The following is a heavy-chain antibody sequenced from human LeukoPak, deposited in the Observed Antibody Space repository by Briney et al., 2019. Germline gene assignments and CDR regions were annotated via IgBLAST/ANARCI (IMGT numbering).Heavy chain of an antibody. J-gene: IGHJ3*02. V-gene: IGHV4-34*01. CDR1: GGSFGGYY. D-gene: IGHD6-19*01. CDR2: INHSGST. CDR3: ARSSSGWDDAFDI. Sequence: SETLSLTCAVYGGSFGGYYWSWIRQPPGKGLEWIGEINHSGSTNYNPSLKSRVTISVDTSKNQFSLKLSSVTAADTAVYYCARSSSGWDDAFDIWGQGTVVTVSS.